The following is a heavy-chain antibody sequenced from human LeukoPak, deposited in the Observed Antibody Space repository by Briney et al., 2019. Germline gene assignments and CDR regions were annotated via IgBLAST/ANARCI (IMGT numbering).Heavy chain of an antibody. V-gene: IGHV4-61*02. CDR1: GGSISSGSYY. CDR2: IYTSGST. Sequence: TTSETLSLTCTVSGGSISSGSYYWSWIRQPAGKGLECIGRIYTSGSTNYNPSLKSRVTISVDTSKNQFSLNLRSVTAADTAVYYCARVARHDYTYYPGGNYFDYWGQGTLVTVSS. D-gene: IGHD4-11*01. J-gene: IGHJ4*02. CDR3: ARVARHDYTYYPGGNYFDY.